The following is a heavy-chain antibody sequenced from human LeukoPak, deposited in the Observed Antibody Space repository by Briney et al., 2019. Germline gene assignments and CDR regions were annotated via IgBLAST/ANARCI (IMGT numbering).Heavy chain of an antibody. V-gene: IGHV4-34*01. Sequence: NPSETLSLTCAVYGGSFSGYYWSWIRQPPGKGLEWIGEINHSGSTNYNPSLKSRVTISVDTSKNQFSLKLSSVTAADTAVYYCARSGIAVAGTYFDYWGQGTLVTVSS. CDR2: INHSGST. D-gene: IGHD6-19*01. CDR1: GGSFSGYY. J-gene: IGHJ4*02. CDR3: ARSGIAVAGTYFDY.